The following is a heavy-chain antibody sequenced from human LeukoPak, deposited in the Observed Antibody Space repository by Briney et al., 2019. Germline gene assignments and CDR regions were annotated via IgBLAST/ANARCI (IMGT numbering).Heavy chain of an antibody. CDR1: GYSFTSYW. J-gene: IGHJ4*02. CDR3: ASTSSSGWYSPSRFDY. D-gene: IGHD6-19*01. CDR2: IDPSDSYT. V-gene: IGHV5-10-1*01. Sequence: RGESLKISCKGSGYSFTSYWISWVRQMPGKGLEWMGRIDPSDSYTNYSPSFQGHVTISADKSISTAYLQWSSLKASDTAMYYCASTSSSGWYSPSRFDYWGQGTLVTVSS.